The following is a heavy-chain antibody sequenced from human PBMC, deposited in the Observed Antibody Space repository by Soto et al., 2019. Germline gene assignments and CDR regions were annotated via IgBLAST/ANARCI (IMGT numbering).Heavy chain of an antibody. D-gene: IGHD3-3*01. CDR2: IYYSGST. V-gene: IGHV4-59*01. Sequence: ETLSLTCTVSGGSISSYYWSWIRQPPGKGLEWIGYIYYSGSTNYNPSLKSRVTISVDTSKNQFSLKLSSVTAADTAVYYCARATGDFWSGYFSVGFDPWGQGTLVTVSS. CDR3: ARATGDFWSGYFSVGFDP. J-gene: IGHJ5*02. CDR1: GGSISSYY.